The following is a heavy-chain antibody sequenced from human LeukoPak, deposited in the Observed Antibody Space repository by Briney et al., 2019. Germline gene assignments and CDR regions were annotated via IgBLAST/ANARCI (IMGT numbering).Heavy chain of an antibody. Sequence: GGSLRLSCAASGFTFSNAWMSWVRQAPGKGLEWVGRIKSKTDGGTTDYAAPVKGRFTISRDDSKNTLYLQMNSLKTEDTAVYYYTTGGQQTPYYYGMGVWGQGTTVTVSS. CDR2: IKSKTDGGTT. D-gene: IGHD6-13*01. V-gene: IGHV3-15*01. CDR3: TTGGQQTPYYYGMGV. J-gene: IGHJ6*02. CDR1: GFTFSNAW.